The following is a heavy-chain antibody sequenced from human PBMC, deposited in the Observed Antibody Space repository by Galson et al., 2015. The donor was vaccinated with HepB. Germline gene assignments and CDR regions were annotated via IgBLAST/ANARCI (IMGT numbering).Heavy chain of an antibody. J-gene: IGHJ4*02. CDR3: ARDRPSTVAGFDY. D-gene: IGHD6-19*01. V-gene: IGHV6-1*01. Sequence: CAISGDSVSSKSAAWNWIRQSPSRGLEWLGRTYYRSKWYNDYTVSLKGRITINPDTSKNQFSLQLNSVTPEDTAVYYCARDRPSTVAGFDYWGQGTLVTVSS. CDR1: GDSVSSKSAA. CDR2: TYYRSKWYN.